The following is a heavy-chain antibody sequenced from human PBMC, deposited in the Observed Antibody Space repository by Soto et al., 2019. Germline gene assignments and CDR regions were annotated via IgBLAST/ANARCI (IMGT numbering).Heavy chain of an antibody. V-gene: IGHV3-23*01. D-gene: IGHD3-22*01. Sequence: HPGGSLRLSCAASGFTFSSYAMSWVRQAPGKGLEWVSAISGNAISTYYADSVRGRFTISRDNSKNTLYLQMTSLRAEDTAVYYCVKVSRFGSSGYYFDNWGQGTLVTVSS. J-gene: IGHJ4*02. CDR1: GFTFSSYA. CDR3: VKVSRFGSSGYYFDN. CDR2: ISGNAIST.